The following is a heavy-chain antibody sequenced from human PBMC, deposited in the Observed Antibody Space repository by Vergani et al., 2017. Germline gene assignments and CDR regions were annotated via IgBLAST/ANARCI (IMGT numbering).Heavy chain of an antibody. CDR3: ARDLRWTNDPGIYYGMDV. J-gene: IGHJ6*02. V-gene: IGHV3-21*01. D-gene: IGHD1-1*01. Sequence: EVQLVESGGGLVKPGGSLRLSCAASGFTFSSYSMNWVRQAPGKGLEWVSSISSSSSYIYYADSVKGRFTISRENAKNSLYLQMNSLRAEDTAVYYCARDLRWTNDPGIYYGMDVWGQGTTVTVSS. CDR2: ISSSSSYI. CDR1: GFTFSSYS.